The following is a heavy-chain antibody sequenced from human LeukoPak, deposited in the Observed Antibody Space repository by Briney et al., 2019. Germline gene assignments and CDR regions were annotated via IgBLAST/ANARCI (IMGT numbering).Heavy chain of an antibody. CDR3: ARAPYCGGACYSDY. CDR2: INPNSGGT. Sequence: ASVKVSCKASGYTFTGYYMHWVRQAPGQGLEWMGWINPNSGGTNYAQKFQGRVTMTRDTSISTAYMELSRLRSDDTAVYYCARAPYCGGACYSDYWGQGTLVTVSS. CDR1: GYTFTGYY. V-gene: IGHV1-2*02. J-gene: IGHJ4*02. D-gene: IGHD2-21*02.